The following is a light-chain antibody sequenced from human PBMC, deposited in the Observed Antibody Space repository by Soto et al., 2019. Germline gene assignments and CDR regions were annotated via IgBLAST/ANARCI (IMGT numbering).Light chain of an antibody. V-gene: IGLV2-14*03. J-gene: IGLJ1*01. CDR3: SSYRTGSTLV. CDR2: DVN. CDR1: SSDVGAYNF. Sequence: QSSLTQPASVSGSPGQSITISCTGTSSDVGAYNFVSWYQQHPGKAPKLIMCDVNYRPSGVTNRFSGSKSGNTASLTISGLQADDEADYYCSSYRTGSTLVFGGGTKVTVL.